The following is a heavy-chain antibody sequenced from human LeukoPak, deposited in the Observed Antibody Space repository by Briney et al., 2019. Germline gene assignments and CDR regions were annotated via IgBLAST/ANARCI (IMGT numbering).Heavy chain of an antibody. Sequence: GGSLRLSCAASGFTFSSSWMTWVRQAPGKGLEWVANIKPDGSEGSYVDSVKGRFTISRDSAKNPLFLQMISLRAEDTAVYYCARDRGYKSFDYWGQGALVTVSS. CDR2: IKPDGSEG. J-gene: IGHJ4*02. CDR3: ARDRGYKSFDY. D-gene: IGHD3-10*01. V-gene: IGHV3-7*04. CDR1: GFTFSSSW.